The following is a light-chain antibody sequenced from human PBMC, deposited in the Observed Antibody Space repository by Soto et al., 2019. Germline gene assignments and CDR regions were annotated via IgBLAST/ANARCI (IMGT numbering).Light chain of an antibody. CDR2: GAS. Sequence: EIVMTQSPATLSVSPGERVTLSCRASQSVSIDLAWYQQKPGQAPRLLIYGASTRATDIPPSFTGSGSGTEFTLTISSLQSEDIAVYYCQQYNKWPQTFGQGTKV. CDR3: QQYNKWPQT. V-gene: IGKV3-15*01. CDR1: QSVSID. J-gene: IGKJ1*01.